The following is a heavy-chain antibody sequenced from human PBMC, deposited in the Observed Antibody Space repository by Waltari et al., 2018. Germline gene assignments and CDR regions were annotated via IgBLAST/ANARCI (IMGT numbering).Heavy chain of an antibody. CDR3: AGRKAVKPFDY. CDR2: IYYSGSN. Sequence: QVQLQESGPGLVKPSETLSLTCTVSGGSISSYYWSWIRQPPGKGLEWIGYIYYSGSNNYNPALKSRVTIAVDTSKNQFSLKLSSVTAADTAVYYCAGRKAVKPFDYWGQGTLVTVSS. J-gene: IGHJ4*02. CDR1: GGSISSYY. V-gene: IGHV4-59*01. D-gene: IGHD4-17*01.